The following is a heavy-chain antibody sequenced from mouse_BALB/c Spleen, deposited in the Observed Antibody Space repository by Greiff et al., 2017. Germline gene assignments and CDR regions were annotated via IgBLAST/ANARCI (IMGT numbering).Heavy chain of an antibody. D-gene: IGHD1-1*01. CDR2: INPSNGGT. J-gene: IGHJ2*01. CDR1: GYTFTSYY. CDR3: TRGYYYGSSYGFDY. V-gene: IGHV1S81*02. Sequence: QVQLQQPGAELVKPGASVKLSCKASGYTFTSYYMYWVKQRPGQGLEWIGEINPSNGGTNFNEKFKSKATLTVDKSSSTAYMQLSSLTSEDSAVYYCTRGYYYGSSYGFDYWGQGTTLTVSS.